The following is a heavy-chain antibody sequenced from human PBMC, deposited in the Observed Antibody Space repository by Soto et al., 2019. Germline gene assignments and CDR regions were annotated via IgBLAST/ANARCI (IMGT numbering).Heavy chain of an antibody. CDR1: GFTFSSYW. CDR3: ARADSSSWNYYYFMDV. V-gene: IGHV3-7*01. CDR2: IKQDGSEK. Sequence: GESLKISCAASGFTFSSYWMSWVRQAPGKGLEWVANIKQDGSEKYYVDSVKGRFTISRDNAKNSLYLQMNSLRAEDTAVYYCARADSSSWNYYYFMDVWGKGTTVTVSS. D-gene: IGHD6-6*01. J-gene: IGHJ6*03.